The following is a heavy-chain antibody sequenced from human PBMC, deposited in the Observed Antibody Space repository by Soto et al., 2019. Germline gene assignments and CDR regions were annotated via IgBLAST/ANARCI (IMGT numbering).Heavy chain of an antibody. CDR2: IYYSGST. J-gene: IGHJ6*02. CDR1: GGSISSGGYY. CDR3: ARDLGYSSSWYRHYYYYGMDV. Sequence: SETLSLTCTVSGGSISSGGYYWSWIRQHPGKGLEWIGYIYYSGSTYYNPSLKSRVTISVDTSKNQFSLKLSSVTAADTAVYYCARDLGYSSSWYRHYYYYGMDVWGQGTTVTVSS. V-gene: IGHV4-31*03. D-gene: IGHD6-13*01.